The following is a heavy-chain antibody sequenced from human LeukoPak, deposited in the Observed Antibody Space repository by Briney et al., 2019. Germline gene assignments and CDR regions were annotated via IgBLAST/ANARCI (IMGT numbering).Heavy chain of an antibody. CDR3: ARRHKRGAYSYGGDY. D-gene: IGHD5-18*01. CDR2: IYPGDSDT. CDR1: GYCFTNYW. Sequence: GESLKFSCKGSGYCFTNYWIAWVRQMPGKRLEGLGIIYPGDSDTRASPSFQGQVTISADKSITTAYLQWNSLKASDTAMYYCARRHKRGAYSYGGDYWGQGTLVTVSS. J-gene: IGHJ4*02. V-gene: IGHV5-51*01.